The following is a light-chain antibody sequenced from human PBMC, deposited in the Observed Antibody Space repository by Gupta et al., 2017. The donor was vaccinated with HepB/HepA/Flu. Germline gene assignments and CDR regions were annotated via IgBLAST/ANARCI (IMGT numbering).Light chain of an antibody. Sequence: EIVMTQSPATLSVSPGERATLSCRASQSVSSNLAWYQQKPGRAPRLVIYDASARATGIPVRFSGSGSGTDFTLTISSLQSEDFAVYYCQHYNNWPLTFGGGTKVEIK. CDR3: QHYNNWPLT. V-gene: IGKV3-15*01. CDR1: QSVSSN. CDR2: DAS. J-gene: IGKJ4*01.